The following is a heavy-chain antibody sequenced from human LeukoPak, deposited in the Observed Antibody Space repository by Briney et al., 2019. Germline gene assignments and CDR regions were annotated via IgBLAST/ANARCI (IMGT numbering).Heavy chain of an antibody. CDR2: VSYDGGHK. V-gene: IGHV3-30*03. CDR1: GFSVSEYG. J-gene: IGHJ4*02. D-gene: IGHD3-22*01. Sequence: GGSLRLSRVGSGFSVSEYGIHWVRQAPGKGLEWVAVVSYDGGHKYYADSVKGRFTISRDTSSDTVSLQMNSLRVEDTAVYYCARDRINMMVLGHDSGLDFWGQGTLVTVSS. CDR3: ARDRINMMVLGHDSGLDF.